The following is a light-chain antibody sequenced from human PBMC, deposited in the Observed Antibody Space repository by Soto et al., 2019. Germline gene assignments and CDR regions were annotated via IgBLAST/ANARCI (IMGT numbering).Light chain of an antibody. J-gene: IGKJ1*01. Sequence: EKVMTQSPATLSVSPWERATLSCRASQSVSSNLAWYQQKPGQAPSLLIYGAFTRATGIPARFSGTGSGTEFTLTISSLQSEDFALYYCQQYNDWPLTCGQGTKGDIK. CDR2: GAF. CDR1: QSVSSN. CDR3: QQYNDWPLT. V-gene: IGKV3-15*01.